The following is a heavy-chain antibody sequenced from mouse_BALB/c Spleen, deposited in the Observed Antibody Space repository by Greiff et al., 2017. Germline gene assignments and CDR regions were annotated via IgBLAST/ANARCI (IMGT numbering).Heavy chain of an antibody. CDR2: INPSSGYT. V-gene: IGHV1-4*01. CDR3: NPSYDYDGGFAY. CDR1: GYTFTSYT. D-gene: IGHD2-4*01. Sequence: QVQLKQSGAELARPGASVKMSCKASGYTFTSYTMHWVKQRPGQGLEWIGYINPSSGYTNYNQKFKDKATLTADKSSSTAYMQLSSLTSEDSAVYYCNPSYDYDGGFAYWGQGTLVTVSA. J-gene: IGHJ3*01.